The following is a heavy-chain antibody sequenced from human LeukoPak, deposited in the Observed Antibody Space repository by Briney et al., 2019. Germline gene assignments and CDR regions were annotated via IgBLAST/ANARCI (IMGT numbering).Heavy chain of an antibody. V-gene: IGHV1-2*02. CDR3: ARTFYNTGWYEDY. J-gene: IGHJ4*02. CDR2: INPKSGDT. Sequence: ASVKVSCKTSGYTFTDYFINWMRQAPEQGLEWMGWINPKSGDTKYAHRFQGRVTVTSDTSITTAHMELNRLTSDDTAVYYCARTFYNTGWYEDYWGQGTLVTVFS. D-gene: IGHD6-19*01. CDR1: GYTFTDYF.